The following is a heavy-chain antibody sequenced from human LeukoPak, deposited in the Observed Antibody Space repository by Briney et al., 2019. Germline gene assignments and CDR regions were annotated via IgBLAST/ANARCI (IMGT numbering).Heavy chain of an antibody. CDR3: ARNRTGTFDF. V-gene: IGHV1-18*01. D-gene: IGHD3-10*01. CDR1: GYTFRNYG. Sequence: ASVKVSCKASGYTFRNYGINWVRQAPGQGLEWLGWISGDSYDTKYEQKLQGRVTMTAGTSTSTAYMELRSLTSDDTAVYYCARNRTGTFDFWGQGTLVTVSA. CDR2: ISGDSYDT. J-gene: IGHJ4*02.